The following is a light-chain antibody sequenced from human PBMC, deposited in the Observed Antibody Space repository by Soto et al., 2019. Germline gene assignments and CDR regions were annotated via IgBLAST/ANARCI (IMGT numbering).Light chain of an antibody. J-gene: IGKJ4*01. V-gene: IGKV3-11*01. CDR1: QSVSRH. CDR3: QQRSNWLT. Sequence: EIVLTQSPATLSLSPGERATLSCRASQSVSRHLAWYQQKPGQAPRLLIYDASNRATGIPARFSGSGSGTDFTLTISSLEPEDSADYYCQQRSNWLTFGGGTKVEIK. CDR2: DAS.